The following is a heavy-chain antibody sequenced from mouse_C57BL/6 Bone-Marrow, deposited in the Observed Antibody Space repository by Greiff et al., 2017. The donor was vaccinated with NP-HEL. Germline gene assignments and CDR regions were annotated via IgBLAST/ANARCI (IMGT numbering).Heavy chain of an antibody. D-gene: IGHD3-2*02. CDR3: ARQLSPYYYAMDY. J-gene: IGHJ4*01. CDR1: GYAFSSSW. CDR2: ISPGDGDT. V-gene: IGHV1-82*01. Sequence: QVQLKESGPELVKPGASVKISCKASGYAFSSSWMNWVKQRPGKGLEWIGRISPGDGDTNYNGKFKGKATLTADKSSSTAYMQLSSLTSEDSAVYFCARQLSPYYYAMDYWGQGTSVTVSS.